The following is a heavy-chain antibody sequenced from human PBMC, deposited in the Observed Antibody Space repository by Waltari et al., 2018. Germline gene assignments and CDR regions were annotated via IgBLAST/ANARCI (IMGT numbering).Heavy chain of an antibody. J-gene: IGHJ5*01. D-gene: IGHD3-22*01. CDR2: INPNGGGT. CDR1: GYTCTGHY. V-gene: IGHV1-2*06. Sequence: QVQLVQRGAEVQKPGATVKVSCKASGYTCTGHYIHWVRQAPGKGLEWMGRINPNGGGTNYAQKFQGRVTMTRDTSINTAYMELSRLRPDDTAVYYCAKGQEHYYDNSGSFVSWGQGTLVTVSS. CDR3: AKGQEHYYDNSGSFVS.